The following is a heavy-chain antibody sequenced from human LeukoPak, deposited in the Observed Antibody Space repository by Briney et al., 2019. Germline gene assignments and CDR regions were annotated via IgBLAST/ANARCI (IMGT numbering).Heavy chain of an antibody. CDR3: AQQVGYCSSGNCYFTY. J-gene: IGHJ1*01. V-gene: IGHV3-23*01. CDR2: INNDGDST. Sequence: GGSLRLSCAASGFSFKSYAMSWVRQAPGRGLEWVSAINNDGDSTYSADSVKGRFTVSRDNSKNTLYLQMNSLRAEDAAVYYCAQQVGYCSSGNCYFTYWGQGTLVTVSS. CDR1: GFSFKSYA. D-gene: IGHD2-15*01.